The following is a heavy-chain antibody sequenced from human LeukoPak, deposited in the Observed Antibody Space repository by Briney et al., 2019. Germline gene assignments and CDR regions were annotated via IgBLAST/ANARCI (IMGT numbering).Heavy chain of an antibody. CDR1: GFTSSIYG. V-gene: IGHV3-72*01. J-gene: IGHJ4*02. CDR2: TGNKANSYTT. D-gene: IGHD2-8*02. CDR3: ARSYWYRFDY. Sequence: SGRSLRLSCAASGFTSSIYGMHWVRQAPGKGLEWVGHTGNKANSYTTDYAASVKGRFTISRDDSKTSLYLQMNSLKTEDTAVYYCARSYWYRFDYWGQGTLVTVSS.